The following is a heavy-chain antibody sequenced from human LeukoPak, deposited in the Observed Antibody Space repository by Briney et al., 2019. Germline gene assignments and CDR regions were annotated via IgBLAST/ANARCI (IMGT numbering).Heavy chain of an antibody. CDR3: AELSPAAGVDY. CDR2: ITASGGGT. CDR1: GFTFSSFG. D-gene: IGHD6-13*01. V-gene: IGHV3-23*01. Sequence: GGSLRLSCAASGFTFSSFGMSWVRQAPGKGLEWVSRITASGGGTYSADSVKGRFTISRDNSKNMLYLQMNVLRAEDTAIYYCAELSPAAGVDYWGQGTLVTVSS. J-gene: IGHJ4*02.